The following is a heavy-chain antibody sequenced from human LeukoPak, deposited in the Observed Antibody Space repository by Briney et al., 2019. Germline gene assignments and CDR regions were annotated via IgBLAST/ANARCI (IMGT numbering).Heavy chain of an antibody. CDR3: AKWDPGSGYYYFQH. Sequence: GGSLRLSCAASGFTFSSYAMSWARQAPGRGLEWVSAISGSGGSTLYAASVEGRFTISRDNSKNTLYQQTNSLRAEDTAIYYCAKWDPGSGYYYFQHWGQGTLVTVSS. D-gene: IGHD3-22*01. CDR1: GFTFSSYA. J-gene: IGHJ1*01. CDR2: ISGSGGST. V-gene: IGHV3-23*01.